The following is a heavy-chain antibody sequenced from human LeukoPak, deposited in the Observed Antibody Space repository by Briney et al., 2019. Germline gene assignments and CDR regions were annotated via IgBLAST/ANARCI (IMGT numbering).Heavy chain of an antibody. Sequence: GASVKVSSKAPEGTFSTYASSGGRQAPGQGLEWMGGIIPIFGTANYAQKFQGRVTITADESTSTAYMELSSLRSEDTAVYYCARDSSCSSTSCYYGMDVWGKGTTVTVSS. CDR2: IIPIFGTA. D-gene: IGHD2-2*01. J-gene: IGHJ6*04. CDR3: ARDSSCSSTSCYYGMDV. CDR1: EGTFSTYA. V-gene: IGHV1-69*01.